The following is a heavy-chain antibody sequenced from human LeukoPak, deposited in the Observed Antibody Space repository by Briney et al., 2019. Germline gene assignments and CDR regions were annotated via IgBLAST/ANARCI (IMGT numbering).Heavy chain of an antibody. J-gene: IGHJ4*02. Sequence: SETLSLTCTVSGGSISSSSYYWGWIRQPPGKGLEWIGDIYYSGSTYYNPSLKGRLTISVDTSKNQFSLRLNSVTAADTAVYYCANAGAYYNFWSGYSGDQFDYWGQGTLVTVSS. CDR3: ANAGAYYNFWSGYSGDQFDY. V-gene: IGHV4-39*01. CDR1: GGSISSSSYY. D-gene: IGHD3-3*01. CDR2: IYYSGST.